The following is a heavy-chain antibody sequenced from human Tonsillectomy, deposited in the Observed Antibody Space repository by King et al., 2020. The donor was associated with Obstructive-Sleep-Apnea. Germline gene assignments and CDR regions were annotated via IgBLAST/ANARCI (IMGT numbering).Heavy chain of an antibody. Sequence: VQLVESGGGVVQPGRSLRLSCAASGFTFSSYGMHWVRQAPGKGLEWGAVISYVGSNKYYADSVKGRFTISRENPKNTLYLQMNSLRAVDTAVSYCAKAVGATEGWFDPWGQGTLVTVSS. V-gene: IGHV3-30*18. CDR2: ISYVGSNK. CDR3: AKAVGATEGWFDP. D-gene: IGHD1-26*01. CDR1: GFTFSSYG. J-gene: IGHJ5*02.